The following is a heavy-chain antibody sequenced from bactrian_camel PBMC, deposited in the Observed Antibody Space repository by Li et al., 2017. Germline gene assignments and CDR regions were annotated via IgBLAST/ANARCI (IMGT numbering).Heavy chain of an antibody. Sequence: VQLVESGGGSVEPGMSLKLTCTASGLAFSTSCMAWFRQAPGKEREAVASISTDGGSTDYAGSVGGRFTISQGNSKNSLYLQMNSLQPEDTATYYCAEGHGSRGEHCYSLNYWGQGTQVTVS. CDR2: ISTDGGST. CDR3: AEGHGSRGEHCYSLNY. D-gene: IGHD6*01. J-gene: IGHJ4*01. CDR1: GLAFSTSC. V-gene: IGHV3S1*01.